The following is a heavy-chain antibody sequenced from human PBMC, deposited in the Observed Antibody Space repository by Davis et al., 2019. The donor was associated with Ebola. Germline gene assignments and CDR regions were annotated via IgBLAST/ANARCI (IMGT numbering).Heavy chain of an antibody. Sequence: PSETLSLTCTVSGGSISSYYWSWIRQPPGKGLEWIGYIYYSGSTNYNPSLKSRVTISVDTSKNQFSLKLSSVTAADTAVYYCARRGARVYYYYGMDVWGQGTTVTVSS. CDR3: ARRGARVYYYYGMDV. CDR1: GGSISSYY. J-gene: IGHJ6*02. V-gene: IGHV4-59*01. D-gene: IGHD3-16*01. CDR2: IYYSGST.